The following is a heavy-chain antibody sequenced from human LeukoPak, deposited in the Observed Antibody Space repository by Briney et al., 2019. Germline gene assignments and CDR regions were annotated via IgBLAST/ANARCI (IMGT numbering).Heavy chain of an antibody. CDR3: LTGAYYYGSGSYRGFDY. V-gene: IGHV3-30*03. CDR2: ISYDGSNK. Sequence: HSGGSLRLSCAASGFTFSSYGMHWVRQAPGKGLEWVAVISYDGSNKYYADSVKGRFTISRDNSKNTLYLQMNSLRAEDTAVYYCLTGAYYYGSGSYRGFDYWGQGTLVTVSS. CDR1: GFTFSSYG. J-gene: IGHJ4*02. D-gene: IGHD3-10*01.